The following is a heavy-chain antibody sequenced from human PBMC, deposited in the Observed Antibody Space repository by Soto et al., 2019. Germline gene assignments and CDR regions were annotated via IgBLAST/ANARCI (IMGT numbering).Heavy chain of an antibody. J-gene: IGHJ6*02. V-gene: IGHV4-30-2*01. CDR1: GGYLSSGVCS. CDR3: ARGSRWLRLKDYGMDV. CDR2: IYHSGST. Sequence: PSETLSLTCAVSGGYLSSGVCSWSWNRQPPGKGLEWIGYIYHSGSTYYNPSLKSRVTISVDRSKNQFSLKLSSVTAADTAVYYCARGSRWLRLKDYGMDVWGQGTTVTVSS. D-gene: IGHD5-12*01.